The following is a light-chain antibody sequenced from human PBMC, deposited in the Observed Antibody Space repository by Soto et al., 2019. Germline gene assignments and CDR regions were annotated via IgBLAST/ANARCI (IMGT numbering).Light chain of an antibody. Sequence: DIQMTQSPSSLSASVGDRVTITCRASQSIDNYLSWYQQIPGKAPKLLIYAASNLQRGVPSRFSGSGSGTEFTLTISSLQPDDFATYYCQQYNSYWAFGQGTKVDI. CDR1: QSIDNY. V-gene: IGKV1-39*01. J-gene: IGKJ1*01. CDR2: AAS. CDR3: QQYNSYWA.